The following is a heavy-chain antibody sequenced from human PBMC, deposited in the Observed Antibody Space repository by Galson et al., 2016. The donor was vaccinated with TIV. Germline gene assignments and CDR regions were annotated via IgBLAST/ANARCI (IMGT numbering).Heavy chain of an antibody. D-gene: IGHD3-9*01. Sequence: SLRLSCAASGFTFSSFAMSWVRQAPGKALEWVSGISGSGGTTSYADSVKGRFSISRDNSKDTVYLQMNSLRAEDTAVYYCAKDTGSLPRNWFAPWGQGTLVTVSS. V-gene: IGHV3-23*01. CDR2: ISGSGGTT. CDR1: GFTFSSFA. J-gene: IGHJ5*02. CDR3: AKDTGSLPRNWFAP.